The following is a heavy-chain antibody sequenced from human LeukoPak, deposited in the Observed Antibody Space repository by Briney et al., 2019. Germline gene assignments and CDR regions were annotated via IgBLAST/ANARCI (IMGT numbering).Heavy chain of an antibody. Sequence: PSETLSLTCTVSGGSISSYYWSWIRQPPGKGLEWIGYIYYSGSTNYNPSLKSRVTISADTSKNQFSLRLNSVTAADTAVYYCASTTVTTLPPTYYYYYYMDVWGKGATVTVSS. CDR1: GGSISSYY. D-gene: IGHD4-17*01. J-gene: IGHJ6*03. CDR2: IYYSGST. CDR3: ASTTVTTLPPTYYYYYYMDV. V-gene: IGHV4-59*01.